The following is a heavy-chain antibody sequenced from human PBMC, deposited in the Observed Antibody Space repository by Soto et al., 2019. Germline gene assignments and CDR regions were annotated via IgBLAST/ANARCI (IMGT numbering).Heavy chain of an antibody. J-gene: IGHJ5*02. D-gene: IGHD1-1*01. CDR1: GDSISSSGYY. Sequence: SETLSLTCTVSGDSISSSGYYWSWIRQHPGKGLEWIGYIYYTGTTYYNPSLRSRVTISVDSSKTQFSLKLSSVTAADTAMYYCARDTYNWNDGTWFDPWGQGTLVTVSS. CDR2: IYYTGTT. CDR3: ARDTYNWNDGTWFDP. V-gene: IGHV4-31*02.